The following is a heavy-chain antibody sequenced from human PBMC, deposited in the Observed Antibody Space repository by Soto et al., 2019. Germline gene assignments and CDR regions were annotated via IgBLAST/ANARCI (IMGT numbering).Heavy chain of an antibody. Sequence: LGESLKISCKGFGYSFTFHWIAWVRQTPGKGLEWMGLIYPGDSDTRYNPSFRGQVTISADKSITTAYLHWSSLKASDTAVYYCARSRTGYTSGWYLDFWGQGTPVTVSS. CDR1: GYSFTFHW. V-gene: IGHV5-51*01. CDR3: ARSRTGYTSGWYLDF. CDR2: IYPGDSDT. J-gene: IGHJ4*02. D-gene: IGHD6-19*01.